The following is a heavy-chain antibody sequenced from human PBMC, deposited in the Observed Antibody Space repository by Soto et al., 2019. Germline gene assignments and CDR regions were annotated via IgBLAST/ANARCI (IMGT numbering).Heavy chain of an antibody. J-gene: IGHJ6*02. CDR2: ISYDGSNK. Sequence: QVQLVESGGGVVQPGRSLRLSCAASGFTFSSYAMHWVRQAPGKGLEWVAVISYDGSNKYYADSVKGRFTISRDNSKNTLYLQMNSLRSEDTAVYYCAREDIVVVPAAVQGMDVWDQGTTVTVSS. CDR3: AREDIVVVPAAVQGMDV. CDR1: GFTFSSYA. V-gene: IGHV3-30-3*01. D-gene: IGHD2-2*01.